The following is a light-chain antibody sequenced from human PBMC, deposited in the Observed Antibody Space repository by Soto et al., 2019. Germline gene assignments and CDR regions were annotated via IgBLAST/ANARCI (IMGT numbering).Light chain of an antibody. V-gene: IGKV4-1*01. Sequence: DIVMTQSPDSLAVSLGERATINCRSSQSVLYNSNNKNYLAWYQQKPGQPPKLLIYWASTRESGVPDRFSGSGSGTVFTLTISSLQAEDVAVYYCQQYSSTTYTFGQGTKLEIK. CDR3: QQYSSTTYT. CDR1: QSVLYNSNNKNY. CDR2: WAS. J-gene: IGKJ2*01.